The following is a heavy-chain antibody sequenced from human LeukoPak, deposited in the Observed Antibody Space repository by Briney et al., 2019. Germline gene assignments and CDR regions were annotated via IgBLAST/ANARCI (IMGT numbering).Heavy chain of an antibody. V-gene: IGHV3-21*01. D-gene: IGHD6-13*01. J-gene: IGHJ5*02. CDR2: ISSSSSYI. CDR3: ASRSINWYRENNWFDP. CDR1: GFTFSSYS. Sequence: KSGGSLRLSCAASGFTFSSYSMNWVRQAPGKGLEWVSSISSSSSYIYYADSVKGRFTISRDNAKNSLYLQMNSLRVEDTAVYYCASRSINWYRENNWFDPWGQGTLVTVSS.